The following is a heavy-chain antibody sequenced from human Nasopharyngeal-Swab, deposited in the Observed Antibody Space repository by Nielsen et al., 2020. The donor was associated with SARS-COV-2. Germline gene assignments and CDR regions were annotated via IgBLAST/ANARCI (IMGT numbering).Heavy chain of an antibody. CDR3: AAVDITGTTSPFDY. CDR1: GFTFTSPA. V-gene: IGHV1-58*01. Sequence: SVKVSCKASGFTFTSPAVQWVRQARGQRLEWIGWIVVGSGNTNYAQKFQERVTITRDMSTSTAYMELSSLRSEDTAVYYCAAVDITGTTSPFDYWAREPWSPSPQ. J-gene: IGHJ4*02. CDR2: IVVGSGNT. D-gene: IGHD1-7*01.